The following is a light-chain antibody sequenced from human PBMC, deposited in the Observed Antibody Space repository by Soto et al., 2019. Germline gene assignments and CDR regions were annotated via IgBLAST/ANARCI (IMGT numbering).Light chain of an antibody. Sequence: EIVLTQSPGTLSLSPGERATLSCRATQSLSSSFLAWYQQKPGQAPRLLIYGASIRATGIPDRFSGSGSGTDFTLTITRLEPEDFAVYFCQQYASSSGTFGQGTKLEIK. CDR1: QSLSSSF. CDR3: QQYASSSGT. V-gene: IGKV3-20*01. CDR2: GAS. J-gene: IGKJ2*02.